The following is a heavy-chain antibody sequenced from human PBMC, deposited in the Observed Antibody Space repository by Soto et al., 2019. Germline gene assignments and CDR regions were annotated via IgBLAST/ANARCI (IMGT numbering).Heavy chain of an antibody. CDR2: IYYSGST. CDR1: GGSISSSSYY. CDR3: ARFLSWGRIDY. D-gene: IGHD7-27*01. J-gene: IGHJ4*02. Sequence: SETLSLTCTVSGGSISSSSYYWGWIRQPPGKGLEWIGSIYYSGSTYYNPSLKSRVTISVDTSKNQFSLKLSSVTAADTAVYYCARFLSWGRIDYWGQGTLVTVSS. V-gene: IGHV4-39*07.